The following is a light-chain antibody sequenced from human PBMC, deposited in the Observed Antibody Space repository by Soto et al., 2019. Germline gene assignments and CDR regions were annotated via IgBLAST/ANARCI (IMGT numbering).Light chain of an antibody. J-gene: IGKJ1*01. CDR3: QQYGSSPT. CDR2: GTS. CDR1: QSVPRSY. V-gene: IGKV3-20*01. Sequence: EIVLTQSPGTLSLSPGERATLSCRASQSVPRSYLAWYQQKPGQAPRLLIYGTSSRATGIPDRFGGSGSGTDFTLTISRLEPEDFAVYYCQQYGSSPTFGQGTKVDIK.